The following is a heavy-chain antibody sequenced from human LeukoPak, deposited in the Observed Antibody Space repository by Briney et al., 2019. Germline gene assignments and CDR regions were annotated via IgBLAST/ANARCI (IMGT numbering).Heavy chain of an antibody. Sequence: GGSLRLSCAASGFTFSSYSMNWVRQAPGKGLEWVSSISGSSYYIYYADSVKGRFTISRDNAKNSLYLQMNSLRAEDTAVYYCAKVSRFGELLSYFDNWGQGTLVTVSS. CDR3: AKVSRFGELLSYFDN. CDR1: GFTFSSYS. J-gene: IGHJ4*02. D-gene: IGHD3-10*01. CDR2: ISGSSYYI. V-gene: IGHV3-21*01.